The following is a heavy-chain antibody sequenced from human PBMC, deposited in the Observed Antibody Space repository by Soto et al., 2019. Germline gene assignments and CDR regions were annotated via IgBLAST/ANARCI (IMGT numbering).Heavy chain of an antibody. D-gene: IGHD6-19*01. J-gene: IGHJ3*02. Sequence: LSLTCTVSGGSISIYYWSWIRQPPGKGLEWIGYIYYSGSTNYNPSLKSRVTISVDTSKNQFSLKLSSVTAADTAVYYCARQQWLVLNAFDIWGQGTMVTVSS. CDR1: GGSISIYY. V-gene: IGHV4-59*08. CDR2: IYYSGST. CDR3: ARQQWLVLNAFDI.